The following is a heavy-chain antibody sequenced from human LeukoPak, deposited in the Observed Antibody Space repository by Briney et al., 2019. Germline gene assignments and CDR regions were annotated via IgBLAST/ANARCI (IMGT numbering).Heavy chain of an antibody. CDR3: ARFVPPFDY. D-gene: IGHD6-6*01. CDR1: GYAFTSYY. Sequence: ASVKVSCKASGYAFTSYYMRWVRLAPGQGLGLMGIINPSSGSTSYAQKFQGRVTMNRDTSTSTVYLELRRLRSEDTAVYYCARFVPPFDYWGQGTLVTVYS. J-gene: IGHJ4*02. V-gene: IGHV1-46*01. CDR2: INPSSGST.